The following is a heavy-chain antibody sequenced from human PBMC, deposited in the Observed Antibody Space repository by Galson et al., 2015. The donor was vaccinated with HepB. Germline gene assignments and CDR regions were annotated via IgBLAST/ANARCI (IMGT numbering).Heavy chain of an antibody. CDR1: GGTFSSYT. D-gene: IGHD1-1*01. CDR3: ARDNGNWSPRPPSYNWFDP. CDR2: ISAYNGNT. V-gene: IGHV1-18*01. J-gene: IGHJ5*02. Sequence: SVKVSCKASGGTFSSYTISXVRQAPGQGLEWMGWISAYNGNTNYAQKLQGRVTMTTDTSTSTAYMELRSLRSDDTAVYYCARDNGNWSPRPPSYNWFDPWGQGTLVTVSS.